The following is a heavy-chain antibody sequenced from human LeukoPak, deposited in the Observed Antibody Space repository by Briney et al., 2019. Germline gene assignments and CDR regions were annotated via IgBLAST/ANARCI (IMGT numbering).Heavy chain of an antibody. V-gene: IGHV3-23*01. D-gene: IGHD3-3*01. CDR2: ISPAGGRT. J-gene: IGHJ4*02. CDR3: AKDRLEKLFGVLIYLDY. Sequence: GGSLRLSCVGSGFTFNTYAVSWVRQAPGKGLEWVSAISPAGGRTYYAESVKGRFTISRDNSKNTLFLQMNSLRVEDTAVYYCAKDRLEKLFGVLIYLDYWGQGALVTVSS. CDR1: GFTFNTYA.